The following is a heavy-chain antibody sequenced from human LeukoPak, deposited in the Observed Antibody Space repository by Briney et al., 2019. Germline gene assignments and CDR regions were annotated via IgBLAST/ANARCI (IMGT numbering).Heavy chain of an antibody. D-gene: IGHD2-15*01. Sequence: SGPALVKPTQTLTLTCTFSGFSPSTSGMCVSWIRQPPGKALEWLARIDWDDDKYYSTSLKTRLTISKDTSKNQVVLTMTNMDPVDTATYYCARISSLGYCSGGSCYSGYYFDYWGQGTLVTVSS. CDR3: ARISSLGYCSGGSCYSGYYFDY. V-gene: IGHV2-70*11. J-gene: IGHJ4*02. CDR2: IDWDDDK. CDR1: GFSPSTSGMC.